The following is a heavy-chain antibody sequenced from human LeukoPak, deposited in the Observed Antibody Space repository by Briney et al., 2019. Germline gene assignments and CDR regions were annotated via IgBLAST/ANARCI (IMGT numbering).Heavy chain of an antibody. CDR3: AKDLDSSSWYGGGP. V-gene: IGHV3-30*02. Sequence: PGGSLRLSCAASGFTFSSYGMHWVRQAPGKGLEWVAFIRYDGSNKYYADSVKGRFTISRDNSKNTLYLQMNSLRAEDTAVYYCAKDLDSSSWYGGGPWGQGTLVTVSS. CDR2: IRYDGSNK. J-gene: IGHJ5*02. D-gene: IGHD6-13*01. CDR1: GFTFSSYG.